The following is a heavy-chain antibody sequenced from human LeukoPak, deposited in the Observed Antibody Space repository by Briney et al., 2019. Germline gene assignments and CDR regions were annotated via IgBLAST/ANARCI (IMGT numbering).Heavy chain of an antibody. D-gene: IGHD3-10*01. V-gene: IGHV1-2*02. CDR1: GYTFTGYY. J-gene: IGHJ3*02. Sequence: ASVKVSCKASGYTFTGYYMHWVRQAPGRGLEWMGWINPNSGGTNYAQKFQGRVTMTRDTSISTAYMELSRLRSDDTAVYYCARESSGGDSHDAFDIWGQGTMVTVSS. CDR3: ARESSGGDSHDAFDI. CDR2: INPNSGGT.